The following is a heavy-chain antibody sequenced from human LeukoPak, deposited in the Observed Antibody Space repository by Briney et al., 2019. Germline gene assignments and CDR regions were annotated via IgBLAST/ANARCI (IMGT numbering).Heavy chain of an antibody. CDR3: ARPVVAATFYYYYYMDV. Sequence: GGSLRLSCAASGFTFSSYGMHWVRQAPGKGLEWVAFIRYDGSNKYYADSVKGRFTISRDNSKNTLYLQMNSLRAEDTAVYYCARPVVAATFYYYYYMDVWGKGTTVTISS. V-gene: IGHV3-30*02. D-gene: IGHD2-15*01. J-gene: IGHJ6*03. CDR2: IRYDGSNK. CDR1: GFTFSSYG.